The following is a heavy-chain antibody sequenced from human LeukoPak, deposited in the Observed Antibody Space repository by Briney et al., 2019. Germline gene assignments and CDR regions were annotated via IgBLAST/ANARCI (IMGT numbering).Heavy chain of an antibody. D-gene: IGHD6-13*01. CDR2: INHSGST. V-gene: IGHV4-34*01. Sequence: SETLSLTCAVYGGSFSGYYWSWIRQPPGKGLEWIGEINHSGSTNYNPSLKSRVTISVDTSKNQFSLKLSSVTAADTAVYYCAREGAAAAGYYYYMDVWGKGTTVTISS. CDR3: AREGAAAAGYYYYMDV. CDR1: GGSFSGYY. J-gene: IGHJ6*03.